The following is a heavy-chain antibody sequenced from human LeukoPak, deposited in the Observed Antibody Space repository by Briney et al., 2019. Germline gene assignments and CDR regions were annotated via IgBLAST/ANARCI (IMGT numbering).Heavy chain of an antibody. D-gene: IGHD4-17*01. V-gene: IGHV4-59*08. CDR3: ARLKYGDYGVYYFDY. J-gene: IGHJ4*02. CDR1: GGYISSYY. CDR2: IYYSNT. Sequence: PSETLSLTCTVSGGYISSYYWSWIRQPPGKGLESIGYIYYSNTNYNPSLKSRVTISVDTSKNQFSLKLSSVTAADTAAYYCARLKYGDYGVYYFDYWGQGTLVTVSS.